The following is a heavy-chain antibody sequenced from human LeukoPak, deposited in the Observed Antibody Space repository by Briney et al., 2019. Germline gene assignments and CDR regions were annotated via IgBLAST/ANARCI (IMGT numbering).Heavy chain of an antibody. Sequence: SVKVSCKASGGTFSSYAISWVRQAPGQGLEWMGRIIPILGIANYAQKFQGRVTITADKSTSTAYMELSSLRSEDTAVYYCAREVSYDFWSGYFDYWGQGTLVTVSS. CDR1: GGTFSSYA. CDR2: IIPILGIA. V-gene: IGHV1-69*04. J-gene: IGHJ4*02. D-gene: IGHD3-3*01. CDR3: AREVSYDFWSGYFDY.